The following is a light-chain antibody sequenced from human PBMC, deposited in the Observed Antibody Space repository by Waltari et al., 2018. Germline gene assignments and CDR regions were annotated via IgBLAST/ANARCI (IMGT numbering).Light chain of an antibody. J-gene: IGLJ3*02. CDR3: CSYAGSYTWV. CDR2: DDH. CDR1: SSDVGTYNL. V-gene: IGLV2-23*01. Sequence: QSALTQPASVSGSPGQSITISCTGTSSDVGTYNLVSWYQQYPGKAPKVMIYDDHRRPSGVSDRFSGSKSGNTASLTISGVQAEDEADYYCCSYAGSYTWVFGGGTKLTVL.